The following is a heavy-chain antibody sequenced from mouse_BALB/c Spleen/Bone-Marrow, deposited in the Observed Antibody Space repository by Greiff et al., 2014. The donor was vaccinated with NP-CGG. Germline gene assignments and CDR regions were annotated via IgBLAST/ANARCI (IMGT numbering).Heavy chain of an antibody. V-gene: IGHV1-53*01. CDR2: INPSNGGT. CDR3: TRQGTGTFAY. J-gene: IGHJ3*01. Sequence: VQLQQSGTELVKPGASVKLSCKASGYTFTGYYIYWVKQRPGQGLEWIGEINPSNGGTNFNEKFKSKATLTVDKSSSTAYMQLSSLTSEDSAVYYCTRQGTGTFAYWGQGTLVTVSA. CDR1: GYTFTGYY. D-gene: IGHD4-1*01.